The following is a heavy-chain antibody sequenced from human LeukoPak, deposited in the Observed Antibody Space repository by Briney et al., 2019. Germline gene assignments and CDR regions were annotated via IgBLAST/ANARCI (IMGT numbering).Heavy chain of an antibody. V-gene: IGHV3-30-3*01. D-gene: IGHD1-26*01. CDR1: GFIFSTHS. J-gene: IGHJ4*02. Sequence: PGGSLRLSCAASGFIFSTHSMFWVRQAPGKGLEWVAVISYDGSNKNYADSVKGRFTISRDNSKNTLYLQRDSLRTDDTAMYYCARAPWGVGATPPYWGQGTLVTVSS. CDR2: ISYDGSNK. CDR3: ARAPWGVGATPPY.